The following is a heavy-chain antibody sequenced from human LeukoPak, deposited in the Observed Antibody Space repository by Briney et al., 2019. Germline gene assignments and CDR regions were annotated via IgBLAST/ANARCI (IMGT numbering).Heavy chain of an antibody. CDR3: AREGPMIVQEGDDH. D-gene: IGHD3-22*01. CDR1: GFTFSSYS. Sequence: GGSLRLSCAASGFTFSSYSMNWVRQAPGKGLEWVSSISSSSSYIYYADSVKGRFTISRDNAKNSLYLQMNSLRAEDTAVYYCAREGPMIVQEGDDHWGQGTLVTVSS. V-gene: IGHV3-21*01. CDR2: ISSSSSYI. J-gene: IGHJ4*02.